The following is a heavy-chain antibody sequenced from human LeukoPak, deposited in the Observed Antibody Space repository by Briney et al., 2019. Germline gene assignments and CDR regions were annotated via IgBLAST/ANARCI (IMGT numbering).Heavy chain of an antibody. J-gene: IGHJ4*02. D-gene: IGHD5-24*01. CDR1: GFTFSSYA. CDR2: ISGSGGST. CDR3: AKTTSRWLPRPLLDY. Sequence: GGSLRLSCAASGFTFSSYAMSWVRQAPGKGLEWVSAISGSGGSTYYADSVKGRFNISRDNSKNTLYPQMNSLRAEDTAVYYCAKTTSRWLPRPLLDYWGQGTLVTVSS. V-gene: IGHV3-23*01.